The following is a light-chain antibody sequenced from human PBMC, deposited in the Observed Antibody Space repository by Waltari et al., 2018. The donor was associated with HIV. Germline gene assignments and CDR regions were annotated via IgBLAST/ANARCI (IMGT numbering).Light chain of an antibody. V-gene: IGKV3-20*01. CDR3: QQYGSSPPVT. CDR1: QSVSSSY. CDR2: GAS. J-gene: IGKJ5*01. Sequence: ELVLPQSPGTLSLSPGERATLSCRASQSVSSSYLAWYQKKPGQAPRLLIYGASSRATGIPDRFSGSGSGTDFTLTISRLEPEDVAVYYCQQYGSSPPVTFGQGTRLEIK.